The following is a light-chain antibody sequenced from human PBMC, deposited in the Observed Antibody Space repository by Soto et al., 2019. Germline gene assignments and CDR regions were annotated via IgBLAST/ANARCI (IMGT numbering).Light chain of an antibody. Sequence: DIQMTQSPSSLSASVGDRVTITCRASQSITNSLNWYQHKPGKAPTLVVYAASSVQSGVPSRFSGSGSGTDFTLTISSLQPEDFATYFCQQGHSMPFTFGPGTKVDIK. CDR2: AAS. CDR3: QQGHSMPFT. V-gene: IGKV1-39*01. CDR1: QSITNS. J-gene: IGKJ3*01.